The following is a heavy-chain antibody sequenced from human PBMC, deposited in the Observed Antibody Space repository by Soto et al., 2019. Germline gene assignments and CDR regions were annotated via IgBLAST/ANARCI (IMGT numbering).Heavy chain of an antibody. V-gene: IGHV3-53*02. Sequence: EVQLVETGGGLIQPGGSLRLSCAGSGFSVGTNYMSWVRQAPGKGLEWVSSIYSAGTTYYADSVEGRFTISRDNSKNTLYLQVNTLRAEHTAVYYCAGGYRGSQGQLAVDYWGQGTLVTVST. CDR3: AGGYRGSQGQLAVDY. CDR1: GFSVGTNY. D-gene: IGHD1-26*01. CDR2: IYSAGTT. J-gene: IGHJ4*02.